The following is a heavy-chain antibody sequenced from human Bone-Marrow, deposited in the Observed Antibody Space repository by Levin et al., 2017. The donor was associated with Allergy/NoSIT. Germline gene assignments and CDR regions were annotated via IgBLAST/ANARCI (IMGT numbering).Heavy chain of an antibody. V-gene: IGHV3-53*01. D-gene: IGHD3-10*01. CDR2: LYGDGGT. CDR1: GFSVSSDY. Sequence: GGSLRLSCAASGFSVSSDYMTWVRQAPGKGLEWVSILYGDGGTYYAESVKGRFTISRDNSKNTLYLQMNSLRAEDTAIYYCARDPPGGGYWGQGTLVTVSS. J-gene: IGHJ4*02. CDR3: ARDPPGGGY.